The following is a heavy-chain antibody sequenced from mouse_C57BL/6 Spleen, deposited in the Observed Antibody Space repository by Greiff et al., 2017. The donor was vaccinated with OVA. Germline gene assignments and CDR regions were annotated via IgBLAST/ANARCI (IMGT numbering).Heavy chain of an antibody. J-gene: IGHJ2*01. D-gene: IGHD2-4*01. V-gene: IGHV1-53*01. CDR2: INPSNGGT. CDR1: GYTFTSYW. Sequence: VKLMESGTELVKPGASVKLSCKASGYTFTSYWMHWVKQRPGQGLEWIGNINPSNGGTNYNEKFKSKATLTVDKSSSTAYMQLSSLTSEDSAVYYCARSRYDYDGYYFDYWGQGTTLTVSS. CDR3: ARSRYDYDGYYFDY.